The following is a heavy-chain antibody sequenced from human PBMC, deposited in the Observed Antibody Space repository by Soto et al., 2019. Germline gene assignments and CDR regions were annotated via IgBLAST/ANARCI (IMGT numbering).Heavy chain of an antibody. D-gene: IGHD3-10*01. CDR2: ISYDGSNT. J-gene: IGHJ4*02. CDR3: VGGQYYFDY. V-gene: IGHV3-30*03. Sequence: QVLLVESGGGVVQPGRSLRLSCAASGFPFTTYGMHWVREVPGKGLEWVAVISYDGSNTYYADSVKGRFTISRDNSKNTLYMQMNSLRTEDTALYYCVGGQYYFDYRGQGTLVTVSS. CDR1: GFPFTTYG.